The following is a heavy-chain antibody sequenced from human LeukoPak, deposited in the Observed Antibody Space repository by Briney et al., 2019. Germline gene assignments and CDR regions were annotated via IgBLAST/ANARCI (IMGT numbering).Heavy chain of an antibody. V-gene: IGHV1-69*13. Sequence: ASVKVSCKASGGTFSSYAISWVRQAPGQGLEWMGGIIPIFGTANYAQKFQGRVTITADESTSTAYMELSSLRSEDTAVYYCARGVEMATGYYFDYWGQGTPVTVSS. CDR3: ARGVEMATGYYFDY. CDR1: GGTFSSYA. CDR2: IIPIFGTA. J-gene: IGHJ4*02. D-gene: IGHD5-24*01.